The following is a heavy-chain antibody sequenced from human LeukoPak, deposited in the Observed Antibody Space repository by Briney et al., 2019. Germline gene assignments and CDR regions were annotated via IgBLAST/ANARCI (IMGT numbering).Heavy chain of an antibody. CDR2: IHPSGIT. Sequence: SETLSLTCAIYGGSFSHYYWSWIRQSPGKGLEWVGEIHPSGITSFNPSLESRVSISKDTSKNQFSLKLTSVTAADTAVYYCPRGSDGSKTGDYWGQGTLVTVSS. J-gene: IGHJ4*02. CDR1: GGSFSHYY. CDR3: PRGSDGSKTGDY. D-gene: IGHD6-25*01. V-gene: IGHV4-34*01.